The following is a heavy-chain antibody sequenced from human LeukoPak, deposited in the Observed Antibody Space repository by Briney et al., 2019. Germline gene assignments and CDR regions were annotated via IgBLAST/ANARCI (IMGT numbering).Heavy chain of an antibody. D-gene: IGHD4-23*01. CDR1: GGSISSGSYY. CDR3: ATITVVKGYDY. J-gene: IGHJ4*02. V-gene: IGHV4-61*02. CDR2: IYTSGST. Sequence: PSETLSLTCTVSGGSISSGSYYWSWIRQPAGKGLEWIGRIYTSGSTNYNPSLKSRVTISVDTSKNQFSLKLSSVTAADTAVYYCATITVVKGYDYWGQGTLVTVSS.